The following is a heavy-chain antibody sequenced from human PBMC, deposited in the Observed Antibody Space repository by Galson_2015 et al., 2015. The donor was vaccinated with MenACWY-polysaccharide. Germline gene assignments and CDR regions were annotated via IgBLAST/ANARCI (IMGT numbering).Heavy chain of an antibody. V-gene: IGHV3-74*01. J-gene: IGHJ4*02. CDR3: ARGAYYVDS. Sequence: SLRLSCAASGFSLNSYWMHWVRHAPGKGLVWVSRINSDGSSTAYAGSVKGRFTISRDNAKNTLYLQMNSLRVEDTAVYYCARGAYYVDSWGQGTLITVSS. CDR2: INSDGSST. CDR1: GFSLNSYW.